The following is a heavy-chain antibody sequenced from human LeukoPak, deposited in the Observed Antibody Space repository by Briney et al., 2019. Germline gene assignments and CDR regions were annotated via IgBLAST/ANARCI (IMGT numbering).Heavy chain of an antibody. CDR2: IYHSGST. Sequence: SETLSLTCAVSGGSISSSNWWSWVRQPPGKGLEWIGEIYHSGSTNYNPSLKSRVTISVDKSKNQLSLKLSSVTAADTAVYYCARGLYYYDSSGYQSQGNFDYWGQGTLVTVSS. CDR1: GGSISSSNW. CDR3: ARGLYYYDSSGYQSQGNFDY. J-gene: IGHJ4*02. V-gene: IGHV4-4*02. D-gene: IGHD3-22*01.